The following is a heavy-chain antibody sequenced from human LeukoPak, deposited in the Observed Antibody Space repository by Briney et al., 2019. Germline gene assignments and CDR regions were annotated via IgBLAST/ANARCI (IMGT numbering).Heavy chain of an antibody. CDR2: IHYSGST. D-gene: IGHD6-19*01. J-gene: IGHJ4*02. Sequence: SETLSLTCTVSGGSISSYYWSWIRQPPGKGLEWIGYIHYSGSTNYNPSLKSRVTISVDTSKNEFSLKLRSVTAADTAVYYCARHASVSGNWPRPLDYWGQGSLVTVSS. V-gene: IGHV4-59*01. CDR1: GGSISSYY. CDR3: ARHASVSGNWPRPLDY.